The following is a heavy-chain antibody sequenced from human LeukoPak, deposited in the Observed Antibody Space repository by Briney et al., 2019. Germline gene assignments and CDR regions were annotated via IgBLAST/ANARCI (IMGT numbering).Heavy chain of an antibody. V-gene: IGHV1-2*02. CDR2: IHPNSGAT. CDR3: ARYTVSVTGADY. D-gene: IGHD4-17*01. J-gene: IGHJ4*02. Sequence: ASVKVSCKASGYTFTSYGISWVRQAPGQGLEWMGWIHPNSGATYYVQNFRGRVTMTRDTSISTAYMELSSLTSDDTAVYYCARYTVSVTGADYWGQGTLVTVST. CDR1: GYTFTSYG.